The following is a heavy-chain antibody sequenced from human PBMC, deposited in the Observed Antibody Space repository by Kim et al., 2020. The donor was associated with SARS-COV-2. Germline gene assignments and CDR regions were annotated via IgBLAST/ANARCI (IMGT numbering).Heavy chain of an antibody. V-gene: IGHV3-7*03. Sequence: VDHVKGRFTISRDNAKDSLSRQMNSLGDEDTAVYYCAKGMGSTVMPGGYWGQGTLVTVSS. D-gene: IGHD1-1*01. J-gene: IGHJ4*02. CDR3: AKGMGSTVMPGGY.